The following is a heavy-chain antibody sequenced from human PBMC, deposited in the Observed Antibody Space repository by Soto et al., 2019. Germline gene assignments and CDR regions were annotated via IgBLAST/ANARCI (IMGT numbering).Heavy chain of an antibody. Sequence: GGSLRLSCAASGFTFSSYGMHWVRQAPGKGLEWVAVIWYDGSNKYYADSVKGRFTISRDNSKNTLYLQMNSLRAEDTAVYYCARLAIDDYNWNYPIDYWGQGTLVPVSS. CDR2: IWYDGSNK. CDR3: ARLAIDDYNWNYPIDY. D-gene: IGHD1-7*01. V-gene: IGHV3-33*01. CDR1: GFTFSSYG. J-gene: IGHJ4*02.